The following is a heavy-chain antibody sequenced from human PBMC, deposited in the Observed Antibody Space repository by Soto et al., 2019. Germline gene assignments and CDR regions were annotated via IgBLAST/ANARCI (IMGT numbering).Heavy chain of an antibody. D-gene: IGHD3-9*01. CDR3: AKDGNPIPYLTGYYRLGWFDP. CDR1: GFTFSSYA. Sequence: GGSLRLSCAASGFTFSSYAMSWVRQAPGKGLEWVSAISGSGGSTYYADSVKGRFTISRDNSKNTLYLQMNSLRAEDTAVYYCAKDGNPIPYLTGYYRLGWFDPWGQGTLVTAPQ. CDR2: ISGSGGST. V-gene: IGHV3-23*01. J-gene: IGHJ5*02.